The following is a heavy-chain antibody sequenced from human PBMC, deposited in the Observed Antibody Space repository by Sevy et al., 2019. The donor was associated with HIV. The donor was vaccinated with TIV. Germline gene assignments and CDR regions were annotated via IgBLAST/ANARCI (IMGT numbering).Heavy chain of an antibody. V-gene: IGHV3-11*01. J-gene: IGHJ6*02. CDR2: ISSSGSTI. Sequence: GGSLRLSCAASGFTFNDYYMSWIRQAPGKGLEWVSYISSSGSTIYYADSVKGRFTISRDNAKNSLYLQMNSLRAEDTAVYYCARDGHLLTYYYYYSMDVWGQGTTVTVSS. CDR3: ARDGHLLTYYYYYSMDV. CDR1: GFTFNDYY. D-gene: IGHD3-9*01.